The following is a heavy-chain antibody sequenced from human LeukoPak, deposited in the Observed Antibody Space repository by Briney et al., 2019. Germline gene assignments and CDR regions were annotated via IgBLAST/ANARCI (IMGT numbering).Heavy chain of an antibody. CDR2: ISYDGSDK. V-gene: IGHV3-30*14. CDR1: GFTFDSYA. J-gene: IGHJ4*01. CDR3: VSPVFINY. D-gene: IGHD1-14*01. Sequence: GGSLRLSCAASGFTFDSYAMHWVRQAPGKGLEWVAVISYDGSDKYSADSVKGRFTISRDNSKNALYLQMTSLRPEDSAVYYCVSPVFINYWGQGTLVTVSS.